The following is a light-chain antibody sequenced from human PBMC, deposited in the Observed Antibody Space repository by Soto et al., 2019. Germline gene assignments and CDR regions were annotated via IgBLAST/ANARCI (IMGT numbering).Light chain of an antibody. J-gene: IGKJ5*01. Sequence: EVVWTQCPGTLSLSPGERATLSSRASQSVSSSYLAWYQQKPGQAPRLLIYGASSRATGIPDRFSGGGSGTDFTLTISRLEPEDFAVYYCQQYGSSFTFGQGTRLEIK. CDR1: QSVSSSY. CDR2: GAS. V-gene: IGKV3-20*01. CDR3: QQYGSSFT.